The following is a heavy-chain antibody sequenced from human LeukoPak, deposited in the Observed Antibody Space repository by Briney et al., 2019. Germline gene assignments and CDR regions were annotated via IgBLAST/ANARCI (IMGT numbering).Heavy chain of an antibody. D-gene: IGHD2/OR15-2a*01. J-gene: IGHJ4*02. CDR2: NYPGDSDT. V-gene: IGHV5-51*01. CDR1: CYSFTNYW. CDR3: ARFAYGNGNFPGHY. Sequence: GESLKISCQGSCYSFTNYWIGWVRQMPGKGLEWMGINYPGDSDTRYSPSFQGQATISADKSISTVYLQWSSLKASDTAMYYCARFAYGNGNFPGHYWGQGTLVTVSS.